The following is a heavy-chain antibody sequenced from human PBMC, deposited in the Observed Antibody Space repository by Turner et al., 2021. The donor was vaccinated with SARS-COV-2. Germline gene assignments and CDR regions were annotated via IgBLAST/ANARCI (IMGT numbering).Heavy chain of an antibody. Sequence: EVQLVQSGAEVKKPGATVKISCTASGYTFTDYYMHWVQQAPGKGLEWMGRVDAEDGETIYAEKFQGRVTITADTSTGTAYMGLSSLRSEDTAVYYCATLGVGLPPPTRGALWGQGTLVTVSA. J-gene: IGHJ4*02. CDR1: GYTFTDYY. CDR3: ATLGVGLPPPTRGAL. D-gene: IGHD4-17*01. V-gene: IGHV1-69-2*01. CDR2: VDAEDGET.